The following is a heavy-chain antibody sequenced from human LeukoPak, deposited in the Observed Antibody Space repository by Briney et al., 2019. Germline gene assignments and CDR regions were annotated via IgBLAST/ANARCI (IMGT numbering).Heavy chain of an antibody. Sequence: ASVKVSCKVSGYTLTELSMHWVRQAPGKGLEWMGGFDPEDGETIYAQKFQGRVTMTEDTSTDTAYMELSSLRSEDTAVYYCATLDYGDANVKFDYWGQGTLVTVSS. CDR2: FDPEDGET. V-gene: IGHV1-24*01. J-gene: IGHJ4*02. CDR1: GYTLTELS. CDR3: ATLDYGDANVKFDY. D-gene: IGHD4-17*01.